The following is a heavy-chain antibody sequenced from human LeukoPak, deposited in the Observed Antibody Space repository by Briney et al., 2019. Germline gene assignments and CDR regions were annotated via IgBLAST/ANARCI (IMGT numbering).Heavy chain of an antibody. CDR1: GFTFSSYA. CDR3: AREDSSGWYDGPH. J-gene: IGHJ4*02. CDR2: ISYDGSNK. D-gene: IGHD6-19*01. V-gene: IGHV3-30*04. Sequence: GGSLRLSCAASGFTFSSYAMHWVRQAPGKGLEWVAVISYDGSNKYYADSVKGRFTISRDNSKNTLYLQMNSLRAEDTAVYYCAREDSSGWYDGPHWGQGTLVTGSS.